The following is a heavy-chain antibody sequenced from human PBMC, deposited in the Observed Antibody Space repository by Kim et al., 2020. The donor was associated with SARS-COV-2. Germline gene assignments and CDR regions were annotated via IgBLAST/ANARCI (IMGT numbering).Heavy chain of an antibody. V-gene: IGHV3-23*01. CDR1: GFSFSIFP. CDR2: ICGSGDRT. J-gene: IGHJ4*02. D-gene: IGHD1-1*01. CDR3: AKHQLSNDFGSYYFNL. Sequence: GGSLRLSCAASGFSFSIFPMTWVRQAPGKGLEWVSSICGSGDRTTYAGSVKGRFTISRDNPENMLYLQMDGLRADDTAVYYCAKHQLSNDFGSYYFNLWGQRTLVTVSS.